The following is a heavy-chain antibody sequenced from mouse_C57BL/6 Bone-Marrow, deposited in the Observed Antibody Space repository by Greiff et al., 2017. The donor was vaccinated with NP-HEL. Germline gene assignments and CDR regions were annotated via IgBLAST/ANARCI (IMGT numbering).Heavy chain of an antibody. CDR3: TRDGEVHWYFDV. Sequence: EVMLVESGEGLVKPGGSLKLSCAASGFTFSSYATSWVRQTPEKRLEWVAYISSGGDYIYYVDTVKGRFTISRDNARNTLYLQMSSLKSEDTAMYYCTRDGEVHWYFDVWGTGTTVTVSS. J-gene: IGHJ1*03. CDR1: GFTFSSYA. V-gene: IGHV5-9-1*02. D-gene: IGHD2-3*01. CDR2: ISSGGDYI.